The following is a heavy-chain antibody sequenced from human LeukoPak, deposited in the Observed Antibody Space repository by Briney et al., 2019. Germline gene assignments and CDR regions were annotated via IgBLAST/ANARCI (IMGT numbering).Heavy chain of an antibody. Sequence: SETLSLTCTVSGGSISSYYWSWIRQPPGKGLEWIGYIFYTGSTNYNPSLKSRVTISVLTSKNQFSLKLSSVTAADTAVYYCARDGHPTGGPNAFDIWGQGTMVTVSS. CDR2: IFYTGST. J-gene: IGHJ3*02. CDR1: GGSISSYY. CDR3: ARDGHPTGGPNAFDI. V-gene: IGHV4-59*01. D-gene: IGHD3-16*01.